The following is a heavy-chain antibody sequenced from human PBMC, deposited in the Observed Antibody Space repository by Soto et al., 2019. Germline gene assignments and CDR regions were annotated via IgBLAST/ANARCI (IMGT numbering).Heavy chain of an antibody. V-gene: IGHV1-18*01. J-gene: IGHJ4*02. D-gene: IGHD3-22*01. CDR2: IATHDESS. CDR1: GYTFTAYG. CDR3: ARNDGDDSTNF. Sequence: QVQLLQSGPEVKRPGASVKVSCQASGYTFTAYGLNWVRRAQGRGLEWMGRIATHDESSVSAQRLQNRLTLTRDSFTSTAYMELRGLTSDDTGLYYCARNDGDDSTNFWGQGTLVTVSS.